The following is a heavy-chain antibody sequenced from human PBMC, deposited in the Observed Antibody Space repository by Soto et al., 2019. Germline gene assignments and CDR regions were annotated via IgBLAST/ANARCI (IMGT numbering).Heavy chain of an antibody. D-gene: IGHD3-10*01. CDR3: ARAAGTLVRGVYGMDV. Sequence: GGSLRLSCAASGFTFSSYEMNWVRQAPGKGLEWISYISPNSTTIYYSDSVKGRFTISRDNAKSSLNLQMNSLRAEDTAVYYCARAAGTLVRGVYGMDVWGQGTTVTVSS. J-gene: IGHJ6*02. CDR2: ISPNSTTI. V-gene: IGHV3-48*03. CDR1: GFTFSSYE.